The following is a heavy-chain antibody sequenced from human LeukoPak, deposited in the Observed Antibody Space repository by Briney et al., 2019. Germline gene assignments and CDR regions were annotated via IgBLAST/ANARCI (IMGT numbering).Heavy chain of an antibody. CDR1: GFIFSSYE. D-gene: IGHD2-15*01. CDR3: GRGSDGRGGTYYYYYAMDV. J-gene: IGHJ6*02. CDR2: ISSSGSTI. Sequence: PGGSLRLSCAASGFIFSSYEMNWVRQAPGKGPEWVSYISSSGSTIYYADSVKGRFTISRDDAKNSLFLQMDSLRAEDTAVYYYGRGSDGRGGTYYYYYAMDVWGQGTTVTVSS. V-gene: IGHV3-48*03.